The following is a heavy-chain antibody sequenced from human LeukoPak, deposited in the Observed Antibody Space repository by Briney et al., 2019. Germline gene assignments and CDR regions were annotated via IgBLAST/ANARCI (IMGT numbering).Heavy chain of an antibody. D-gene: IGHD3-10*01. Sequence: GGSLRLSCAASGFTFYDYGMTWVRQAPGKGLEWVSTISGSGLSTYYADSVKGRFTISRDNSKSTLYLQMNSLRAEDTAVYYCAKDLFVGSGPYYFDYWGQGTLVTVSS. J-gene: IGHJ4*02. CDR2: ISGSGLST. CDR3: AKDLFVGSGPYYFDY. V-gene: IGHV3-23*01. CDR1: GFTFYDYG.